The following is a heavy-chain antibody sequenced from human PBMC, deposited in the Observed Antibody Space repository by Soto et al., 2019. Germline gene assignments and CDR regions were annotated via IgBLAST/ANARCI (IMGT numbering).Heavy chain of an antibody. CDR2: IHYTGNT. CDR1: SGSLSSYY. Sequence: SETLSLTCTVSSGSLSSYYWSWIRQPPGKGLEWIGYIHYTGNTNSNPSLRSRVTFSVDTSKNQFSLSLTSVTAADTAVYFCAKGVSGGHLDYWGQGTLVTVSS. V-gene: IGHV4-59*01. CDR3: AKGVSGGHLDY. J-gene: IGHJ4*02. D-gene: IGHD6-25*01.